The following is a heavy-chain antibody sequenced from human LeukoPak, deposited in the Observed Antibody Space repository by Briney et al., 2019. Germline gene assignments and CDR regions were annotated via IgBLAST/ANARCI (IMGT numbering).Heavy chain of an antibody. Sequence: GGSLRLSCAASGFTFSSYWMSWVRQAPGKRLEWVANINQDGSEKYYVDPVKGRFIISRDNARNSLFLQMNVLTAEDTAIYYCVREGAYSTSSPAGYWGQGTLVSVSS. D-gene: IGHD6-6*01. V-gene: IGHV3-7*01. CDR2: INQDGSEK. J-gene: IGHJ4*02. CDR1: GFTFSSYW. CDR3: VREGAYSTSSPAGY.